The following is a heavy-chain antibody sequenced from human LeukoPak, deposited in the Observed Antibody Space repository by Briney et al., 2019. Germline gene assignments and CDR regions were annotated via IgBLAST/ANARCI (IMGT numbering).Heavy chain of an antibody. CDR3: TKDMEWGMDV. CDR2: IGWDGTNI. Sequence: GGSLRLSCAASGFTFDRHTMHWVRQPPGKGPEWVSLIGWDGTNIDYADSVKGRFTISRDNSKNFVYLQMHSLRTEDTALYYCTKDMEWGMDVWGQGTTAIVSS. V-gene: IGHV3-43*01. J-gene: IGHJ6*02. D-gene: IGHD3-3*01. CDR1: GFTFDRHT.